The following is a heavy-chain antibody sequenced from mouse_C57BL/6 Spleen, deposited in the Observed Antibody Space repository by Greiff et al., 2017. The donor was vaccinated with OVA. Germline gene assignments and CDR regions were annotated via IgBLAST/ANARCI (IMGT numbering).Heavy chain of an antibody. V-gene: IGHV1-59*01. CDR3: ARGSLYGNYYAMDY. D-gene: IGHD2-1*01. CDR1: GYTFTSYW. Sequence: QVQLQQPGAELVRPGTSVKLSCKASGYTFTSYWMHWVKQRPGQGLEWIGVIDPSDSYTNYNQKFKGKATLTVDTSSSTAYMQLSSLTSEDSAVYYCARGSLYGNYYAMDYWGQGTSVTVSS. J-gene: IGHJ4*01. CDR2: IDPSDSYT.